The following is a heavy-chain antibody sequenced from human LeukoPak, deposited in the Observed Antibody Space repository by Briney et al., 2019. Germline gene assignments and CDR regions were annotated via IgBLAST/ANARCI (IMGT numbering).Heavy chain of an antibody. CDR3: TRVPRELSGK. CDR2: MKPHSGNT. J-gene: IGHJ4*02. V-gene: IGHV1-8*01. D-gene: IGHD3-10*01. Sequence: XNWVRQXPGQGLEFIRSMKPHSGNTAYAQKFQGRVTITSNTSTNTAYMELSSLTSEDTAVYYCTRVPRELSGKWGQGTLVTVSS.